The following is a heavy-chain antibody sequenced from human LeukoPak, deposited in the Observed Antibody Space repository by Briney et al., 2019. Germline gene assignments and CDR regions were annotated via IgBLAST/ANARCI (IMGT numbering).Heavy chain of an antibody. CDR3: ARHTSPETFWV. CDR2: MFYSGST. D-gene: IGHD3-3*01. Sequence: SSETLSLTCTVSGDSISSYYWSWIRQPPGKGLEWIGYMFYSGSTNYNPSFKSRVSLSVDTSENQFSLKLSSVTAADTAMYYCARHTSPETFWVWGQGSMVTVSS. CDR1: GDSISSYY. J-gene: IGHJ4*02. V-gene: IGHV4-59*08.